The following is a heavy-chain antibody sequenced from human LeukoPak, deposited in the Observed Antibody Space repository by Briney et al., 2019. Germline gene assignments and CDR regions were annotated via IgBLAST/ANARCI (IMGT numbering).Heavy chain of an antibody. CDR2: INHSGST. CDR1: GGSFSGYY. CDR3: ASLHIVVVTAIPGIYFRH. V-gene: IGHV4-34*01. J-gene: IGHJ1*01. D-gene: IGHD2-21*02. Sequence: SETLSLTCAVYGGSFSGYYWSWIRQPPGKGLEWIGEINHSGSTNYNPSLKSRVTISVDTSKNQFSLKLSSVTAADTAVYYCASLHIVVVTAIPGIYFRHWGQGTLVTVSS.